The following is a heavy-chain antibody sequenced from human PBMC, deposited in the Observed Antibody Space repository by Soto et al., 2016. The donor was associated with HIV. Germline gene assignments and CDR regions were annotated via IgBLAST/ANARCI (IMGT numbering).Heavy chain of an antibody. CDR3: ARSPTTSKYYDRYFDS. V-gene: IGHV4-34*01. CDR2: INHSGDT. J-gene: IGHJ4*02. D-gene: IGHD3-22*01. Sequence: QVQLQQWGAGLLKPSETLSLTCAVYGGSFSGNYWNWFRQPPGKGLEWIGIINHSGDTNYNPSLKSRVTISVDTSKNQFSLRLSSVTAADTAVYYCARSPTTSKYYDRYFDSWGQGTLVTVSS. CDR1: GGSFSGNY.